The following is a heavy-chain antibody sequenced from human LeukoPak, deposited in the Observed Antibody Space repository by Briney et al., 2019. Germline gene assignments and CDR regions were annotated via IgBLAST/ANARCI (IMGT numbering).Heavy chain of an antibody. CDR2: IRSKANSYAT. V-gene: IGHV3-73*01. CDR3: TRHGTSIAVAGTNDY. J-gene: IGHJ4*02. D-gene: IGHD6-19*01. Sequence: HPGGSLRLSCAASGFTFSGSAMHWVRQASGKGLEWVGRIRSKANSYATAYAASVKGRFTISRDDSKNTAYLQMNSLKTEDTAVYYCTRHGTSIAVAGTNDYWGQGTLVTVSS. CDR1: GFTFSGSA.